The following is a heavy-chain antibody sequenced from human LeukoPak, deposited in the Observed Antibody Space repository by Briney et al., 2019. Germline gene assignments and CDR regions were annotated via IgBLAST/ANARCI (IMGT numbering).Heavy chain of an antibody. CDR2: ISSTSSYI. Sequence: GGSLRLSCAASGFTFSSYSINWVRQAPGKGLEWVSSISSTSSYIYYADSVKGRFTISRDNAKNSLYLQMNSLRDEDTAVYYCAREYLAVAEVWGQGTLVTVSS. D-gene: IGHD6-19*01. J-gene: IGHJ4*02. V-gene: IGHV3-21*01. CDR1: GFTFSSYS. CDR3: AREYLAVAEV.